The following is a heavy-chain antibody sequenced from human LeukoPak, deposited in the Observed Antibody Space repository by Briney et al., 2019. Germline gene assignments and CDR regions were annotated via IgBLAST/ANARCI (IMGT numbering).Heavy chain of an antibody. V-gene: IGHV3-33*01. Sequence: GRSLRLSCAASGFTFSSYGMHWVRQAPGKGLEWVAVIWYDGSNKYYVDSVQGRFTISRDNSKNTLYLQMSSLRAEDTAVYYCARGDYYDSSGYYFPDALDIWGQGTMVTVSS. J-gene: IGHJ3*02. CDR1: GFTFSSYG. CDR2: IWYDGSNK. CDR3: ARGDYYDSSGYYFPDALDI. D-gene: IGHD3-22*01.